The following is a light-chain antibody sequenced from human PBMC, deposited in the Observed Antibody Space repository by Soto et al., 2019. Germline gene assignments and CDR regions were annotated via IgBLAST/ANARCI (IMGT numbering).Light chain of an antibody. CDR3: LQHSSFIFT. CDR2: AAS. Sequence: DIQMTQSPSSLSASVGDRVTITCRASQGIRNDLDWYQQKPGKAPKCLIYAASNLYTGVPSRFSGSGSGTEFTLIITNLQPEDFATYFCLQHSSFIFTFGPGTKVDIK. V-gene: IGKV1-17*02. J-gene: IGKJ3*01. CDR1: QGIRND.